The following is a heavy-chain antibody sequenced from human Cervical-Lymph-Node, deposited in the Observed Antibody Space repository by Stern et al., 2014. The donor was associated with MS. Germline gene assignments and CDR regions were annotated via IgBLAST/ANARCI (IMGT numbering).Heavy chain of an antibody. CDR1: GGSISSGGYY. Sequence: QVQLQESGPGLVKPSQTLSLTCTVSGGSISSGGYYWSWIRQHPGKGLEWIGYISYSGSTYYNPSLKSRVTISVDTSKNQFSLKLSSVTAADTAVYYCARVHADSSSWYWWYFDLWGRGTLVTVSS. V-gene: IGHV4-31*03. CDR2: ISYSGST. CDR3: ARVHADSSSWYWWYFDL. D-gene: IGHD6-13*01. J-gene: IGHJ2*01.